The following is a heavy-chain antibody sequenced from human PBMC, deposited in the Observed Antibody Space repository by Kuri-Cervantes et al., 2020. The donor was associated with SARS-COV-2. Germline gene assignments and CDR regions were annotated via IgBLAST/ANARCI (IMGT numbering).Heavy chain of an antibody. CDR2: IRSKANSYAT. CDR3: TRGTSQTYYYYYMDV. Sequence: GESLKISCAASGFTFSSYGMHWVRQASGKGLEWVGRIRSKANSYATAYAASVKGRFTISRDDSKNTAYLQMNSLKTEDTAVYYCTRGTSQTYYYYYMDVWGKGTTVTVSS. V-gene: IGHV3-73*01. J-gene: IGHJ6*03. CDR1: GFTFSSYG. D-gene: IGHD2-2*01.